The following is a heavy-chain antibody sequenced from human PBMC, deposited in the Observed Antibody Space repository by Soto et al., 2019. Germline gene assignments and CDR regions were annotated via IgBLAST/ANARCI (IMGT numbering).Heavy chain of an antibody. CDR2: ISGSGGST. D-gene: IGHD3-10*01. CDR1: GFTFSSYA. V-gene: IGHV3-23*01. J-gene: IGHJ3*02. CDR3: AKADLLLWFGDTIFPAAFDI. Sequence: EVELLESRGGLVQPGGSLRLSCAASGFTFSSYAMSWVRQAPGKGLEWVSAISGSGGSTYYADSVKGRFTISRDNSKNTLYLQTNSLRAEDTAVYYCAKADLLLWFGDTIFPAAFDIWGQGTMVTVSS.